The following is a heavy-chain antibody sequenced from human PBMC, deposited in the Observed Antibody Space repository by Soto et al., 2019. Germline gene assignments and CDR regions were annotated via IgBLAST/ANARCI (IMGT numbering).Heavy chain of an antibody. CDR3: TTDSYMTNIIVRFDY. CDR1: GFTFSSYA. D-gene: IGHD4-17*01. CDR2: VKSKTDGGTT. V-gene: IGHV3-15*01. Sequence: GGSLRLFCAASGFTFSSYAMSWVRQAPGKGLEWVGRVKSKTDGGTTDFAAPVKGRFAISRDDSKNMVYLEVNSLKTEDTAIYYCTTDSYMTNIIVRFDYWGHGTLVTVSS. J-gene: IGHJ4*01.